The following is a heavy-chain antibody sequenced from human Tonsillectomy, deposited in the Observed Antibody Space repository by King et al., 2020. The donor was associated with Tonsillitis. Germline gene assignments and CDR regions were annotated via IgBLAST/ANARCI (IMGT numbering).Heavy chain of an antibody. Sequence: HVQLVESGGGLVKPGGSLRLSCAASGFTFSDYYMSWIRQAPGKGLEWVSYISSSGSTIYYADSVKGRFTISRDNAKNALYLQMNSLRAEDTAVYYCARSPTDIVVVPAAYIDYWGQGTLVTVSS. CDR2: ISSSGSTI. J-gene: IGHJ4*02. CDR3: ARSPTDIVVVPAAYIDY. V-gene: IGHV3-11*01. D-gene: IGHD2-2*01. CDR1: GFTFSDYY.